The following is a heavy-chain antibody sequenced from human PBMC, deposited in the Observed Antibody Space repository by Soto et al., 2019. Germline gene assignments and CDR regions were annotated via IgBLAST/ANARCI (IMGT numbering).Heavy chain of an antibody. CDR1: GYTFTSYG. CDR2: ISAYNGNT. CDR3: ARDRTSLLWFGELSYYYYYGMDV. J-gene: IGHJ6*02. D-gene: IGHD3-10*01. V-gene: IGHV1-18*01. Sequence: ASVKVSCKASGYTFTSYGISWARQAPGQGLEWMGWISAYNGNTNYAQKLQGRVTTTTDTSTSTAYMELRSLRSDDTAVYYCARDRTSLLWFGELSYYYYYGMDVWGQGTTVTVSS.